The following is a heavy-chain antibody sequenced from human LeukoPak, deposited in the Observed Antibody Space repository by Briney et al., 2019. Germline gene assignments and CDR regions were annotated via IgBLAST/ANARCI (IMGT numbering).Heavy chain of an antibody. CDR2: INPNSGGT. D-gene: IGHD3-22*01. CDR1: GYTFTGYY. V-gene: IGHV1-2*02. Sequence: AAVKVSCKASGYTFTGYYMHWVRQAPGQGLEWVGWINPNSGGTNNEQELQGRVTMTSDRYISTAYMELSRLRSDDTAVYYCARVALEGYYDSSCRVCWDGLYYWGQGTLVTVSS. J-gene: IGHJ4*02. CDR3: ARVALEGYYDSSCRVCWDGLYY.